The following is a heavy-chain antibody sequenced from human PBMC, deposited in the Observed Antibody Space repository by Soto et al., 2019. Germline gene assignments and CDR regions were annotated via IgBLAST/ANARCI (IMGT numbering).Heavy chain of an antibody. J-gene: IGHJ6*02. CDR2: INGDYGNT. D-gene: IGHD5-18*01. CDR3: ARCIQGDYYYGMDV. Sequence: HGQGLEWMGRINGDYGNTQYAQTFRGRVTMTTDTSTTTVYMELTSLRSDDTAVYYCARCIQGDYYYGMDVWGQGTTVTVSS. V-gene: IGHV1-18*01.